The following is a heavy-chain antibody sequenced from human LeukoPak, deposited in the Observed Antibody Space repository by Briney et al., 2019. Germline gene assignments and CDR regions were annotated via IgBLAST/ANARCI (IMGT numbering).Heavy chain of an antibody. Sequence: GGSLRLSCAASGFTFSSYEMNWVRQAPGKGVEWVSDISSSGSTIYYADFVKGRFTISRENAKNSLYLQMNSLRAEDTAVYYCARARHPTYDSSGYVDYWGQGTLVTVSS. V-gene: IGHV3-48*03. CDR1: GFTFSSYE. J-gene: IGHJ4*02. CDR3: ARARHPTYDSSGYVDY. D-gene: IGHD3-22*01. CDR2: ISSSGSTI.